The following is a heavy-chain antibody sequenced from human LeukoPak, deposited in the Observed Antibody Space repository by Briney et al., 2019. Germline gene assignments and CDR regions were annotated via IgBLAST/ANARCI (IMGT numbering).Heavy chain of an antibody. CDR1: GFTFSRYG. J-gene: IGHJ4*02. CDR3: AKDRGIAAVY. D-gene: IGHD6-13*01. Sequence: GGSLRLSCVSSGFTFSRYGIHWVRQDPGKGLEWVSFIQTDGSTKYYSDSVKGRFTISRDNPKNTVYLQMNSLRAEDTAVYYCAKDRGIAAVYWGQGTLVTVSS. CDR2: IQTDGSTK. V-gene: IGHV3-30*02.